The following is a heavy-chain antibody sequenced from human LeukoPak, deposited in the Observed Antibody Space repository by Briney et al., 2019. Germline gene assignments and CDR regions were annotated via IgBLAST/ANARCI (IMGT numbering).Heavy chain of an antibody. CDR1: GGSISSSSYY. CDR2: INHSGST. CDR3: ARESYGDYAVDY. V-gene: IGHV4-39*07. D-gene: IGHD4-17*01. Sequence: SETLSLTCTVSGGSISSSSYYWGWIRQPPGKGLEWIGEINHSGSTNYNPSLKSRVTISVDTSKNQFSLKLSSVTAADTAVYYCARESYGDYAVDYWGQGTLVTVSS. J-gene: IGHJ4*02.